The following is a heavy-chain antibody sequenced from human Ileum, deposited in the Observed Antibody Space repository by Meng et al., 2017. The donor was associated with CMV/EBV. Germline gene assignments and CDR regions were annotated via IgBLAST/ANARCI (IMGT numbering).Heavy chain of an antibody. V-gene: IGHV3-74*01. J-gene: IGHJ4*02. D-gene: IGHD4-17*01. CDR2: VSSDGSSI. CDR3: TKGVNAAYGLFDY. Sequence: ADCELSFSGQWMHWVRQAPGKGLVWVSRVSSDGSSINYADSVKGRFTISRDNAKNTLYLQMSSLRTEDTAVYYCTKGVNAAYGLFDYWGQGALVTVSS. CDR1: ELSFSGQW.